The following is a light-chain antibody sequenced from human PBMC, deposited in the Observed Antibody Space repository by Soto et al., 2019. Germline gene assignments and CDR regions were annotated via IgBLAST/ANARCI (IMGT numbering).Light chain of an antibody. CDR2: GAS. CDR1: QSVSSTY. Sequence: EIVLTQSPGTISMSPGKSTTLSSRASQSVSSTYLAWSRQKPGQAPRVLIYGASKRATGIPDRFSGSGSGTDFSLTISRLEPEDFAVYYCHQYDNAPQTYGQGTKVDIK. J-gene: IGKJ1*01. CDR3: HQYDNAPQT. V-gene: IGKV3-20*01.